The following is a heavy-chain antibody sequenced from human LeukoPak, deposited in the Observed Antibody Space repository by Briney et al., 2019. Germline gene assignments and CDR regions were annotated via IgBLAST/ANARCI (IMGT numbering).Heavy chain of an antibody. CDR3: ARGMVRGVRPYYGMDV. V-gene: IGHV4-31*03. Sequence: SETLSLTCTVSGGSISSGGYYWSWIRQHPGKGLEWIGYIYYSGSTYYNPSLKSRVTISVDTSKNQFSLKLSSVTAADTAVYYCARGMVRGVRPYYGMDVWGQGTTVTVSS. CDR2: IYYSGST. CDR1: GGSISSGGYY. D-gene: IGHD3-10*01. J-gene: IGHJ6*02.